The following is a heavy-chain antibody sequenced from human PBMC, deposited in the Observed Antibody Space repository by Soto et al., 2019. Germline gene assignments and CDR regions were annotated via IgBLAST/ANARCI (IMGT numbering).Heavy chain of an antibody. Sequence: QLQQQESGSGLVKPSQTLSLTCAVSGGSISSGGYSWSWIRQPPGKGLEWIGYIYHSGNTYYNPSLKSRVPLSVARSKNQFSLKLSSVTAADTAVYYCARVPDRWGQGTLVTVSS. CDR3: ARVPDR. CDR1: GGSISSGGYS. D-gene: IGHD2-2*01. CDR2: IYHSGNT. V-gene: IGHV4-30-2*01. J-gene: IGHJ5*02.